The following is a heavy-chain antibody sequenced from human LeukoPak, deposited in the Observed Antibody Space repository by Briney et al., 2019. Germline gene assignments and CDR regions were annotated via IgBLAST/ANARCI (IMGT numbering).Heavy chain of an antibody. CDR3: AKYLIAAATPYYYYYMDV. D-gene: IGHD6-13*01. CDR1: GFTFSSYG. CDR2: IRYDGSNK. V-gene: IGHV3-30*02. J-gene: IGHJ6*03. Sequence: PGGSLRLSCAASGFTFSSYGMHWVRQAPGKGLEWVAFIRYDGSNKYYADSVKGRFTISRDNSKNTLYLQMNSLRAEDTAVYYCAKYLIAAATPYYYYYMDVWGKGTTVTVSS.